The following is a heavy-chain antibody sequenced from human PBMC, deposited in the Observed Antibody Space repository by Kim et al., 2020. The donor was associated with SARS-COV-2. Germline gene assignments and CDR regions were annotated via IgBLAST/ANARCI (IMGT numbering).Heavy chain of an antibody. D-gene: IGHD5-12*01. V-gene: IGHV4-34*01. CDR3: ARGCIVATICY. Sequence: SETLSLTCAVYGGSFSGYYWSWIRQPPGKGLEWIGEINHSGSTNYNPSLKSRVTISVDTSKNQFSLKLSSVTAADTAVYYCARGCIVATICYWGQGTLVTVSS. CDR1: GGSFSGYY. J-gene: IGHJ4*02. CDR2: INHSGST.